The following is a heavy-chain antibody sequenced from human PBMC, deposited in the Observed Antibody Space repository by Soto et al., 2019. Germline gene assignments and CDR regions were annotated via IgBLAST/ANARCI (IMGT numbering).Heavy chain of an antibody. J-gene: IGHJ4*02. CDR3: ARDPQGYCSGGRCYHFDS. CDR1: GYTLTSYS. V-gene: IGHV1-46*01. Sequence: QVQLVQSGAEVKKPGASVRVSCKASGYTLTSYSMHWVRQAPGQGLEWMGIINPSGDNIRYAQNFQGRVTMTRYTSTSTVYLELSSLISEDTAIYYCARDPQGYCSGGRCYHFDSWGQGTLVTVSS. CDR2: INPSGDNI. D-gene: IGHD2-15*01.